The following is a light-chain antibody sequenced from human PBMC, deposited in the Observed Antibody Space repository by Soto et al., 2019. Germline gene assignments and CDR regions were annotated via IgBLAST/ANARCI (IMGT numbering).Light chain of an antibody. CDR3: QTWDTGVRDV. CDR1: SGHSSYA. V-gene: IGLV4-69*01. Sequence: QPVLTQSPSASASLGASVKLTCTLSSGHSSYAIAWHQQQPEKGPRYLMKVNSDGSHSKGDGIPDRFSGSSSGTERYLTISSLQSEDEADYYCQTWDTGVRDVFGTGTKVTVL. J-gene: IGLJ1*01. CDR2: VNSDGSH.